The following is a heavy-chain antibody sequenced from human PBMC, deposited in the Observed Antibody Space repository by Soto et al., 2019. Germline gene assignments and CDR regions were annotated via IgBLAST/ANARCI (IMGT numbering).Heavy chain of an antibody. CDR3: ARVELDVTSYYYYYGMDV. D-gene: IGHD1-1*01. CDR2: IYYSGST. V-gene: IGHV4-39*01. Sequence: SETLSLTCTVSGGSISSSSYYWGWIRQPPGKGLEWIGSIYYSGSTYYNPSLKSRVTISVDTSKNQFSLKLSSVTAADTAVYYCARVELDVTSYYYYYGMDVWGQGTTVTVS. CDR1: GGSISSSSYY. J-gene: IGHJ6*02.